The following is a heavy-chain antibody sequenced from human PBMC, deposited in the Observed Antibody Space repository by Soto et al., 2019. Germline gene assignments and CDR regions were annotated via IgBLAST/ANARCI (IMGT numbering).Heavy chain of an antibody. CDR2: ISNNGAHT. Sequence: GGSPRLSCSAPWFTFSKYEIHWGRPAPGEGLEYVSGISNNGAHTDYAKSVKGRFTISRDNSENTLYLQMGSLRAEDMALYYCARRGYGSRWPNVYMDVWGKGTTVTVSS. J-gene: IGHJ6*03. V-gene: IGHV3-64*01. CDR3: ARRGYGSRWPNVYMDV. D-gene: IGHD6-13*01. CDR1: WFTFSKYE.